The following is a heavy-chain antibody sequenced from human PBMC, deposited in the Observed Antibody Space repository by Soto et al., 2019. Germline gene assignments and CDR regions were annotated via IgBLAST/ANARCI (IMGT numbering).Heavy chain of an antibody. J-gene: IGHJ5*02. Sequence: SETLSLTCAVYGGSSSGYYWSWLRQPPGKGLEWIGEINHSGSTNYNPSLKSRVTISVDTSKNQFSLKVTSVTAADTAVYYCATANWSHHYFDPWGQGTLVTVSS. V-gene: IGHV4-34*01. CDR3: ATANWSHHYFDP. CDR1: GGSSSGYY. D-gene: IGHD1-1*01. CDR2: INHSGST.